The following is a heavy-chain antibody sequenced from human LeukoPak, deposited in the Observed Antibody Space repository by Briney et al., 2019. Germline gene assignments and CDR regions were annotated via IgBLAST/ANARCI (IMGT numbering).Heavy chain of an antibody. J-gene: IGHJ4*02. CDR1: GFTFSSYA. CDR2: ISGSGGST. CDR3: AKSSSRTYAHFDY. Sequence: GSLGLSCAASGFTFSSYAMSWVRQAPGKGLEWVSAISGSGGSTYYADSVKGRFTISRDNSKNTLYLQMNSLRAEDTAVYYCAKSSSRTYAHFDYWGQGTLVTVSS. D-gene: IGHD2-2*01. V-gene: IGHV3-23*01.